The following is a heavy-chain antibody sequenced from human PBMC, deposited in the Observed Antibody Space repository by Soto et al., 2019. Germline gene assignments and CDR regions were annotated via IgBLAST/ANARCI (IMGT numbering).Heavy chain of an antibody. D-gene: IGHD6-19*01. CDR2: IYPGDSDT. J-gene: IGHJ5*02. CDR3: ATLRATYSSGWYGVNWFDP. Sequence: GESLKISCKGSGYSFTSYWIGWVRQMPGKGLEWMGIIYPGDSDTRYSPSFQGQVTISADKSISTAYLQWSSLKASDTAMYYCATLRATYSSGWYGVNWFDPWGQGTLVTVSS. V-gene: IGHV5-51*01. CDR1: GYSFTSYW.